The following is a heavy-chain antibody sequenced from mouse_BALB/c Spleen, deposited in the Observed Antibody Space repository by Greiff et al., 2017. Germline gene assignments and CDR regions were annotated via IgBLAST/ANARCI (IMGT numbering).Heavy chain of an antibody. CDR1: GYSITSGYY. CDR2: ISYDGSN. V-gene: IGHV3-6*02. CDR3: ARGDSFAY. J-gene: IGHJ3*01. Sequence: EVKLQESGPGLVKPSQSLSLTCSVTGYSITSGYYWNWIRQFPGNKLEWMGYISYDGSNNYNPSLKNRISITRDTSKNQFYLKLNSVTTEDTATYYYARGDSFAYWGQGTLVNVSA. D-gene: IGHD2-13*01.